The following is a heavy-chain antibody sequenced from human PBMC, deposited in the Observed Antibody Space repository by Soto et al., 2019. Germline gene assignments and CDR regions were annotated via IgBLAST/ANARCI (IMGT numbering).Heavy chain of an antibody. CDR3: ARGGYYDILTGYSARMGIDY. CDR1: GYTFTSYG. D-gene: IGHD3-9*01. V-gene: IGHV1-18*01. Sequence: ASVKVSCKASGYTFTSYGISWVRQAPGQGLEWMGWISAYNGNTNYAQKLQGRVTMTTDTSASTAYMELRSLRSDDTAVYYCARGGYYDILTGYSARMGIDYWGQGTLVTVSS. CDR2: ISAYNGNT. J-gene: IGHJ4*02.